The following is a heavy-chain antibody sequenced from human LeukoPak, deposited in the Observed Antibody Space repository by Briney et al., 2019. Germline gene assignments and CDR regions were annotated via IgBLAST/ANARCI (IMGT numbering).Heavy chain of an antibody. D-gene: IGHD6-13*01. CDR1: GLTFSSYS. Sequence: GGSLGLSCAASGLTFSSYSMNWVRQAPGKGLEWVSSISSSSSYIYYADSVKGRFTISRDNAKNSLYLQMNSLRAEDTAVYYCARDRPPAAGTYYYYYGMDVWGKGTTVTVSS. V-gene: IGHV3-21*01. CDR3: ARDRPPAAGTYYYYYGMDV. J-gene: IGHJ6*04. CDR2: ISSSSSYI.